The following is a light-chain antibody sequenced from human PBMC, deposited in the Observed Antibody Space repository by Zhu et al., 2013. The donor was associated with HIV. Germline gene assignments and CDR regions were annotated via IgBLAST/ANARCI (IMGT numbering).Light chain of an antibody. CDR2: KAS. V-gene: IGKV1-5*03. CDR3: LQDSDHPYT. Sequence: DIRMTQSPSTLSASIGDRVTITCRASESVSPWLAWYQQKPGKAPKLLIYKASILEDGVPSRFSGSGSGTDFTLTISSLQSEDFATYYCLQDSDHPYTFGQGTKLDFK. J-gene: IGKJ2*01. CDR1: ESVSPW.